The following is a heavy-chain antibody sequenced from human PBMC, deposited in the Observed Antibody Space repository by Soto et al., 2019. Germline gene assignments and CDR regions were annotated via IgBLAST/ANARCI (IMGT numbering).Heavy chain of an antibody. J-gene: IGHJ6*02. CDR1: GFTFSSYS. Sequence: PGGSLRLSCAASGFTFSSYSMNWVRHAPGKGLEWVSSISSSSSYIYYADSVKGRFTISRDNAKNSLYLQMNSLRAEDTAVYYCARDRIAAAGRFYYYYYYGMDVWGQGTTVTLSS. CDR2: ISSSSSYI. D-gene: IGHD6-13*01. V-gene: IGHV3-21*01. CDR3: ARDRIAAAGRFYYYYYYGMDV.